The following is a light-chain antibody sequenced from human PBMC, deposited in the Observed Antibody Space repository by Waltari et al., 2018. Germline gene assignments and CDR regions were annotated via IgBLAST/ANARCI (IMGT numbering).Light chain of an antibody. CDR1: SNDVGGYNS. CDR3: TSQSTNNVVL. V-gene: IGLV2-14*01. Sequence: QSALTQPASVSGSPGQSVTIFCTGTSNDVGGYNSVSWYQERPGQAPRLIIYDVTYRPSGVSDRFSGSKSGNTASLTISGLQAEDEADYYCTSQSTNNVVLFGGGTKLTV. J-gene: IGLJ2*01. CDR2: DVT.